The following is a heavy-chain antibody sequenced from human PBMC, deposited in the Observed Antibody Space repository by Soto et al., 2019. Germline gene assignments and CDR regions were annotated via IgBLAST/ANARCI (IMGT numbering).Heavy chain of an antibody. CDR3: ARDRWRRVTIFGVVTMDV. J-gene: IGHJ6*04. CDR1: GGAFSACY. CDR2: INHSGST. D-gene: IGHD3-3*01. Sequence: SXTLSLTCAVYGGAFSACYWRCDRQPPFEGLEWIGEINHSGSTNYNPSLKSRVTISVDTSKNQFSLKLSSVTAADTAVYYCARDRWRRVTIFGVVTMDVWGKGTTVTVSS. V-gene: IGHV4-34*01.